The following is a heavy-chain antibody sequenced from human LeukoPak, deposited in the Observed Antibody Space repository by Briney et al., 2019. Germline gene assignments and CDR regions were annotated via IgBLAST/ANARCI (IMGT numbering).Heavy chain of an antibody. Sequence: KPSETLSLTCAVYGGSFSGYYWSWIRQPPGKGLEWIGGINHSGSTNYNPSLKSRVTISVDTSKNQFSLKLSSVTAADTAVYYCARGSGVVGGSGSFLTILDYWGQGTLVTVSS. CDR1: GGSFSGYY. J-gene: IGHJ4*02. D-gene: IGHD3-10*01. CDR2: INHSGST. CDR3: ARGSGVVGGSGSFLTILDY. V-gene: IGHV4-34*01.